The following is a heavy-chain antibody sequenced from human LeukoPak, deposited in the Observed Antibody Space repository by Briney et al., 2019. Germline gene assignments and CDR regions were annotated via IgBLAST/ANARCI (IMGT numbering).Heavy chain of an antibody. CDR3: ARRISVYYFDY. Sequence: GESLKISCKGSGYRFTSYWIGWVRQMPGKGLEWMGIIYPGDSDTRYSPSYQGQVTISADKSISTAYLQWSSLKASDTAMYYCARRISVYYFDYWGQGTLVTGSS. J-gene: IGHJ4*02. V-gene: IGHV5-51*01. CDR1: GYRFTSYW. D-gene: IGHD1-14*01. CDR2: IYPGDSDT.